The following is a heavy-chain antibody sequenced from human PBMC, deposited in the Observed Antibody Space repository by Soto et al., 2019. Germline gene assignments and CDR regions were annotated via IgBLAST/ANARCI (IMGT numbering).Heavy chain of an antibody. CDR2: ISNTGINK. CDR3: AKVIRADSTSSNFYYYSGLDV. V-gene: IGHV3-30*18. CDR1: GFTFRTYG. D-gene: IGHD6-6*01. J-gene: IGHJ6*02. Sequence: QVQLVESGGGVVQPGRCLRLSCAASGFTFRTYGMHWVRQAPGKGLEWLAVISNTGINKYYADSVKGRFTISRDNSRDTLFLQMNSLRGEDTAIYYCAKVIRADSTSSNFYYYSGLDVWGQGTTVTVSS.